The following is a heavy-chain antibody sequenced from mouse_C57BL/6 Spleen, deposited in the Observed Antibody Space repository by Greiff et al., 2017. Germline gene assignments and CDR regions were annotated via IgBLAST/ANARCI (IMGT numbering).Heavy chain of an antibody. J-gene: IGHJ1*03. CDR2: IHPSSGST. CDR1: GYTFTSYW. V-gene: IGHV1-64*01. Sequence: QVQLQQPGAELVKPGASVKLSCKASGYTFTSYWMHWVKQRPGQGLEWIGMIHPSSGSTNYNEKFKSKATLTVDKSSSTAYMQLSSLTSEDSAVYYCARSLVADWYFDVWGTGTTVTVSS. CDR3: ARSLVADWYFDV. D-gene: IGHD1-1*01.